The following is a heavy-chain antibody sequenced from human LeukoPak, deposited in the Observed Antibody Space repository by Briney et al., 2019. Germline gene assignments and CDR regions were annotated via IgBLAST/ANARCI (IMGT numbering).Heavy chain of an antibody. CDR1: GFPFNSYA. Sequence: PGGSLRLSCAASGFPFNSYAMSWVRQAPGKGLEWVSAIVGDTVTVYTDSVKGRFTISRDNSKNTLYLQMNSLRAEDTAIYYCAKGSAQWGIYDYWGQGTLVTVSS. D-gene: IGHD1-26*01. J-gene: IGHJ4*02. V-gene: IGHV3-23*01. CDR2: IVGDTVT. CDR3: AKGSAQWGIYDY.